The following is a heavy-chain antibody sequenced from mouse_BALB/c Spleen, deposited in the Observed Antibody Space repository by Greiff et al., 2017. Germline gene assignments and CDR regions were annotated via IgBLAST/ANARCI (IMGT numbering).Heavy chain of an antibody. V-gene: IGHV14-1*02. J-gene: IGHJ4*01. D-gene: IGHD1-1*01. CDR2: IDPENGNT. CDR1: GFNIKDYY. CDR3: ARSTVGGAMDY. Sequence: VQLKQSGAELVRPGALVKLSCKASGFNIKDYYMHWVKQRPEQGLEWIGWIDPENGNTIYDPKFQGKASITADTSSNTAYLQLSSLTSEDTAVYYCARSTVGGAMDYWGQGTSVTVSS.